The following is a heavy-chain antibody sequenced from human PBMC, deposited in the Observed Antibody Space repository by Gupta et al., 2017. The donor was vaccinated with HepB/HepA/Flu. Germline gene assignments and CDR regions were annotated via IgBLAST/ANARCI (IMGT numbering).Heavy chain of an antibody. J-gene: IGHJ4*02. CDR2: ISYDGSNK. CDR1: GFTFSSYG. Sequence: QVQLVESGGGVVQPGRSLRRSCAASGFTFSSYGMHWVRQAPGKGLEWVAVISYDGSNKYYADSVKGRFTISRDNSKNTLYLQMNSLRAEDTAVYYCARGGDIDYWGQGTLVTVSS. V-gene: IGHV3-30*03. CDR3: ARGGDIDY. D-gene: IGHD4-17*01.